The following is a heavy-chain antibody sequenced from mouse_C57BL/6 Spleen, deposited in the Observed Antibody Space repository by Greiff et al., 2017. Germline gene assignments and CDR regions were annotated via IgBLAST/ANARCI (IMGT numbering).Heavy chain of an antibody. V-gene: IGHV1-69*01. CDR2: IDPSDSYT. CDR1: GYTFTSYW. CDR3: ARSYGSSYVGY. J-gene: IGHJ2*01. D-gene: IGHD1-1*01. Sequence: VQLQQPGAELVMPGASVKLSCKASGYTFTSYWMHWVKQRPGQGLEWIGEIDPSDSYTNYNQKFKGKSTLTVDKSSSTAYMQLSSLTSEDSAVYYCARSYGSSYVGYWGQGTTLTVSS.